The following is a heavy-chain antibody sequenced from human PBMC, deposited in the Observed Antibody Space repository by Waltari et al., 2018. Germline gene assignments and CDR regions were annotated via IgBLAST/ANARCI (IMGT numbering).Heavy chain of an antibody. V-gene: IGHV3-74*01. J-gene: IGHJ4*02. CDR2: INTDGSTI. CDR3: TREDYGGKDY. Sequence: EVQLAESGGGLVQPGESLSLPCPAAGFTSSPYWVHWVRQGPGKGLVWVSRINTDGSTINYAYSVKGRFTISRDNAKNTLYLQMNSLRAEDTAVYYCTREDYGGKDYWGQGTLVTVSS. D-gene: IGHD4-17*01. CDR1: GFTSSPYW.